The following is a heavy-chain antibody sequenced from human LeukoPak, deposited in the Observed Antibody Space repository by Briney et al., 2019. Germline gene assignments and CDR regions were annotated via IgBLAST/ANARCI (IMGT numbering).Heavy chain of an antibody. CDR1: GGSFSGYY. CDR3: ARVPRITIFGVVIISYFDY. J-gene: IGHJ4*02. CDR2: INHSGST. V-gene: IGHV4-34*01. D-gene: IGHD3-3*01. Sequence: PSETLSLTCAVYGGSFSGYYWSWIRQPPGKGLEWIGEINHSGSTNYNPSLTSRVTISVDTSKNPFSLKLSSVTAADTAVYYCARVPRITIFGVVIISYFDYWGQGTLVTVSS.